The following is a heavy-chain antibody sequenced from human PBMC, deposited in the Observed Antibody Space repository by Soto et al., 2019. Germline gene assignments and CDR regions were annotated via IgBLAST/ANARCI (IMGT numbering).Heavy chain of an antibody. CDR2: IYYSGST. CDR3: ARHADYYYDSSGYPY. D-gene: IGHD3-22*01. V-gene: IGHV4-39*01. J-gene: IGHJ4*02. CDR1: GGSISSSSYY. Sequence: SETLSLTCTVSGGSISSSSYYWGWIRQPPGKGLEWIGSIYYSGSTYYNPSLKSRVTISVDTSKNQFSLKLSSVTAADTAVYYCARHADYYYDSSGYPYWGQGTLVTVS.